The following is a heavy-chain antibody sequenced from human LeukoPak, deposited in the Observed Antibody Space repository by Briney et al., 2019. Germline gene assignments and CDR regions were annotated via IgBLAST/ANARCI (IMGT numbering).Heavy chain of an antibody. CDR3: AKDSGYSYGALPDY. D-gene: IGHD5-18*01. CDR2: ISGSGGST. Sequence: GGSLRLSCAASTFTFSSYAMSWVRQAPGKGLEWVSAISGSGGSTYYADSVKGRFTISRDNSKNTLYLQMNSLRAEDTAVYYCAKDSGYSYGALPDYWGQGTLVTVSS. V-gene: IGHV3-23*01. J-gene: IGHJ4*02. CDR1: TFTFSSYA.